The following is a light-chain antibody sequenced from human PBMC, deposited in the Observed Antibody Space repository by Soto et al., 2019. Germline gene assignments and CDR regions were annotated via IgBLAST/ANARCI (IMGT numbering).Light chain of an antibody. Sequence: EVVMTQSPATLSVSPGERATLSCRASQSLDSNLAWYQQKPGQAPRLLIYGASTRATGVPARFSGSGSGTEVTLTISSLQSEDFAVYYCQQYNNWWTFGQGTKVEIK. CDR2: GAS. J-gene: IGKJ1*01. V-gene: IGKV3-15*01. CDR3: QQYNNWWT. CDR1: QSLDSN.